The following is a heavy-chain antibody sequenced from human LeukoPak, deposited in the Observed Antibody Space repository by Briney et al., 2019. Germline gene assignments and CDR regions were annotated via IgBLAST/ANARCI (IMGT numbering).Heavy chain of an antibody. CDR1: GYTFTSYY. CDR2: INPSGGST. D-gene: IGHD6-13*01. CDR3: ARAPAVSSHYFDY. Sequence: ASVKVSCKASGYTFTSYYLHWVRQAPGEGLEWMGIINPSGGSTDYAQKFQGRVAMTRDTSTSTVYMELSSLRSEDTAVYYCARAPAVSSHYFDYWGQGTLVTVSS. J-gene: IGHJ4*02. V-gene: IGHV1-46*01.